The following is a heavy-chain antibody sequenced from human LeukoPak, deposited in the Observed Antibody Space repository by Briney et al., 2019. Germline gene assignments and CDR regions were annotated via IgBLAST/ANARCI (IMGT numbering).Heavy chain of an antibody. J-gene: IGHJ4*02. CDR2: IYYSGST. CDR1: GGSISSGSYY. D-gene: IGHD3-22*01. CDR3: ASGYYYDSSGYTDPFDY. V-gene: IGHV4-39*07. Sequence: SETLSLTCTVSGGSISSGSYYWGWIRQPPGKGLEWIGSIYYSGSTYYNPSLKSRVTISVDTSKNQFSLKLSSVTAADTAVYYCASGYYYDSSGYTDPFDYWGQGTLVTVSS.